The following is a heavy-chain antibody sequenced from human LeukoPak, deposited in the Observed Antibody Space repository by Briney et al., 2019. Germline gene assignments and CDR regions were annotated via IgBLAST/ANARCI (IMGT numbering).Heavy chain of an antibody. CDR2: ISWNSGII. J-gene: IGHJ3*02. CDR3: AKDMSSGGIAVAGLGAFDI. D-gene: IGHD6-19*01. CDR1: GVTFDDYA. Sequence: GGSLRLSCAASGVTFDDYAMHWVRQAPGKGLEWVSGISWNSGIIDYADSVKGRFTISRDNAKNSLYLQMNSLRAEDTALYYCAKDMSSGGIAVAGLGAFDIWGQGTMVTVSS. V-gene: IGHV3-9*01.